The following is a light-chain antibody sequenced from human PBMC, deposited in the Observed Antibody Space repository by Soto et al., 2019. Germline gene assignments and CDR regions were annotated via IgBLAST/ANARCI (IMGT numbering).Light chain of an antibody. J-gene: IGLJ2*01. V-gene: IGLV2-14*03. CDR2: DVS. Sequence: QSALTQPASVSGSPGQSITISCTGTSGDVGTYEYVSWYQHHPGKAPKLMIYDVSNRPSGVSDRFSGSKSGNTASLTISGLQAEDEADYYCSSYASNGDVLFGGGTKVTVL. CDR1: SGDVGTYEY. CDR3: SSYASNGDVL.